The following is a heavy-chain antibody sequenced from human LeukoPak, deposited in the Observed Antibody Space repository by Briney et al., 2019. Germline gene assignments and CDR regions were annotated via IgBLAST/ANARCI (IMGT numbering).Heavy chain of an antibody. V-gene: IGHV3-23*01. CDR2: ISGSGVST. Sequence: GGSLRLSCAASGFTFSNYAMSWVRQAPXKXLEWVSAISGSGVSTYYTDSVKGRFTFSRDNSKNTLYLQMNSLRAEDTAVYYCAKARGYCGGTSCYDYYMDVWGKGTTVTVSS. CDR3: AKARGYCGGTSCYDYYMDV. J-gene: IGHJ6*03. CDR1: GFTFSNYA. D-gene: IGHD2-2*01.